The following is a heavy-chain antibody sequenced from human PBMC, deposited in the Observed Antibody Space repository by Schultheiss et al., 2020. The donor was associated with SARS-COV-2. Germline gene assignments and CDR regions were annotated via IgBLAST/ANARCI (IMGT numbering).Heavy chain of an antibody. J-gene: IGHJ4*02. Sequence: GGSLRLSCAASGFTFSSYSMNWVRQAPGKGLEWVSSISSSSSYIYYADSVKGRFTISRDNAKNSLYLQMNSLRAEDTAVYYCASHGAYYYDSSGPVDYWGQGTLVTVSS. CDR3: ASHGAYYYDSSGPVDY. D-gene: IGHD3-22*01. V-gene: IGHV3-21*01. CDR2: ISSSSSYI. CDR1: GFTFSSYS.